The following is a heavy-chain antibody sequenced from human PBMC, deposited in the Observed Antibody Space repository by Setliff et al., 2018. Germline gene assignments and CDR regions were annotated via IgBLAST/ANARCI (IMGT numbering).Heavy chain of an antibody. D-gene: IGHD2-2*01. CDR3: ARGPPDFVVVPAAAKFDY. J-gene: IGHJ4*02. CDR1: GYSFTNYG. Sequence: ASVKVSCKTSGYSFTNYGINWVRQAPGQGLEWMGWNSVYAREFQGRVTMTIDTPTSTAYMELRSLRFDDTAVYYCARGPPDFVVVPAAAKFDYWGPGTLVTVSS. CDR2: NSV. V-gene: IGHV1-18*01.